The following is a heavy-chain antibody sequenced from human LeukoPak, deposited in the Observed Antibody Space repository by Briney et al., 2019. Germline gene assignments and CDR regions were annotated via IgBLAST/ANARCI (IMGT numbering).Heavy chain of an antibody. D-gene: IGHD5-12*01. J-gene: IGHJ4*02. CDR1: GYTFTSYG. Sequence: GASVKVSCKASGYTFTSYGISWVRQAPGQGLEWMGWINTYNGNTNYAQKLQGRVTMTTDTSTSTAYMELRSLRSDDTAVYFCARSSIVATLIRGYFDYWGQGTLVTVSS. CDR3: ARSSIVATLIRGYFDY. CDR2: INTYNGNT. V-gene: IGHV1-18*01.